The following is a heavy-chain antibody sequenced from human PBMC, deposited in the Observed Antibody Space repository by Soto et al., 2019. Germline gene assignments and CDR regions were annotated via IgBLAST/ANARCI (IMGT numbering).Heavy chain of an antibody. Sequence: GGSLRLSCSASGFTFSSYAMHWVRQAPGKGLEYVSAISSNGGNTYYADSVKGRFTISRDNSKNTLYLQMSSLRAEDTAVYYCVKDRCSGGSCYVGTLDYWAQGTLVTVPQ. V-gene: IGHV3-64D*06. D-gene: IGHD2-15*01. CDR1: GFTFSSYA. CDR2: ISSNGGNT. J-gene: IGHJ4*02. CDR3: VKDRCSGGSCYVGTLDY.